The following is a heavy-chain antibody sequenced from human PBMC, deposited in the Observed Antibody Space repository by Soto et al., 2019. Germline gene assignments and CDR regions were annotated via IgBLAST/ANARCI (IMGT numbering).Heavy chain of an antibody. V-gene: IGHV1-69*13. CDR3: ARVGSSTSGDYYYGMDV. J-gene: IGHJ6*02. D-gene: IGHD2-2*01. CDR1: GGTFSSYA. Sequence: ASVKVSCKASGGTFSSYAISWVRQAPGQGLEWMGGIIPIFGTANYAQKFQGRVTITADESTSTAYMELSSLRSEDTAVYYCARVGSSTSGDYYYGMDVWGQGTTVTVSS. CDR2: IIPIFGTA.